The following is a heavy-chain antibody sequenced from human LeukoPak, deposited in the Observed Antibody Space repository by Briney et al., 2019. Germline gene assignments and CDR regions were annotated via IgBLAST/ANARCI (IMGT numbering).Heavy chain of an antibody. CDR3: ARESGEYYDILTGYTTPDY. CDR1: GGAISSSSYY. CDR2: IYYSGST. Sequence: TSQTLSLTCTVSGGAISSSSYYWGWIRQPPGKGLEWIGSIYYSGSTYYNPSLKSRVTISVDTSKNQFSLKLSSVTAADTAVYYCARESGEYYDILTGYTTPDYWGQGTLVTVSS. J-gene: IGHJ4*02. V-gene: IGHV4-39*07. D-gene: IGHD3-9*01.